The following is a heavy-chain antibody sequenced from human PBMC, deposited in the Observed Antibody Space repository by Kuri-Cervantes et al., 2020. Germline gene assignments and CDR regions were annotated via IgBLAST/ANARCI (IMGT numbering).Heavy chain of an antibody. Sequence: SETLSLTCTVSGGSISSGGYYWSWIRQPPGKGLEWIGYIYYSGSTYYNPSLKSRVTISVDTSKNQFSLKLSSVTAADTAVYYCARDSYSSSWYLPTLFDYWGQGTLVTVSS. CDR2: IYYSGST. D-gene: IGHD6-13*01. J-gene: IGHJ4*02. CDR3: ARDSYSSSWYLPTLFDY. V-gene: IGHV4-30-4*02. CDR1: GGSISSGGYY.